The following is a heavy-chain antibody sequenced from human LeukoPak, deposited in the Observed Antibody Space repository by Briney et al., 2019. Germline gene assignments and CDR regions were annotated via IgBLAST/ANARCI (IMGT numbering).Heavy chain of an antibody. Sequence: GGSLRLSCAASGFTFSSYTMNWVRQAPGKGLEWVSSIGSNISYIYYADSVKGRFTISRDNAKNSLYLQMNSLRAEDTAVYYCACAREGTMIALWGQGTMVTVSS. CDR1: GFTFSSYT. CDR3: ACAREGTMIAL. V-gene: IGHV3-21*01. CDR2: IGSNISYI. J-gene: IGHJ3*01. D-gene: IGHD3-22*01.